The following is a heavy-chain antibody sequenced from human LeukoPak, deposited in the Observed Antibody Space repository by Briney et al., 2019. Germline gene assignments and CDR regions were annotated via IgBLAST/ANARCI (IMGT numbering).Heavy chain of an antibody. CDR3: AKNLYGDYVGFDY. D-gene: IGHD4-17*01. CDR2: ISGSGGST. J-gene: IGHJ4*02. V-gene: IGHV3-23*01. Sequence: PGGSLRLSCAASGFTVSSNYMSWVRQAPGKGLEWVSAISGSGGSTYYADSVKGRFTISRDNSKNTLYLQMNSLRAEDTAVYYCAKNLYGDYVGFDYWGQGTLVTVSS. CDR1: GFTVSSNY.